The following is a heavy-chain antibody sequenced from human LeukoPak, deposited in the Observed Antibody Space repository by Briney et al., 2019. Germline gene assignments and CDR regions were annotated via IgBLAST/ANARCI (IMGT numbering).Heavy chain of an antibody. CDR3: AKDFAYYDSSGYYTFDY. CDR2: IRYDGSDK. CDR1: GFTFSSYG. D-gene: IGHD3-22*01. J-gene: IGHJ4*02. V-gene: IGHV3-30*02. Sequence: GGSLRLSCAASGFTFSSYGMHWVRQAPGKGLEWVAFIRYDGSDKYYADSVKGRFTISRDNSKNTLYLQMNSLRAEDTAVYYCAKDFAYYDSSGYYTFDYWGQGTLVTVSS.